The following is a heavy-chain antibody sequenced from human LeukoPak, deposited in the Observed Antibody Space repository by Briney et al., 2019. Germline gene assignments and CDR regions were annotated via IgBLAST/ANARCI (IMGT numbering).Heavy chain of an antibody. D-gene: IGHD7-27*01. V-gene: IGHV4-4*07. J-gene: IGHJ4*02. CDR2: YASGTT. Sequence: SETLSLTGSVSGASLTIYYWNWIRQPAGKGLEWIGRYASGTTTHNPSLKSQFSMSIDTSKNQISLKLTSVTAADTAVYYCATGDHSFDNWGQGTLVTVTP. CDR3: ATGDHSFDN. CDR1: GASLTIYY.